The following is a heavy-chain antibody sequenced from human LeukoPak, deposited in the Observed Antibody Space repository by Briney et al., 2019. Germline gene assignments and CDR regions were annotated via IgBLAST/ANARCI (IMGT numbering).Heavy chain of an antibody. CDR1: GFTFSSYA. CDR2: ISGSGGST. D-gene: IGHD2-21*02. V-gene: IGHV3-23*01. CDR3: AKALDSRGHWYERGADY. J-gene: IGHJ4*02. Sequence: GRSLRLSCAASGFTFSSYAMSWVRQAPGKGLEWVSAISGSGGSTYYADSVKGGFTISRDNSKNTLYLQLNTLRAEDTAVYYCAKALDSRGHWYERGADYWGQGTPVTVS.